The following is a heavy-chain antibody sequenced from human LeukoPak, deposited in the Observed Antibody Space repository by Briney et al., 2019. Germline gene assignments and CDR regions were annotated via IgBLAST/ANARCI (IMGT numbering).Heavy chain of an antibody. V-gene: IGHV5-51*01. D-gene: IGHD2-15*01. CDR1: GSIINNYW. Sequence: GASLQISCEGSGSIINNYWIAWVRQLPGKGLEWMGIVYPADSDIRYSPSFQGQVTISADKSISTAYLQWNSLKASDTAMYYCARQEYCSGASCYTWFDPWGQGTLVTVSS. CDR3: ARQEYCSGASCYTWFDP. J-gene: IGHJ5*02. CDR2: VYPADSDI.